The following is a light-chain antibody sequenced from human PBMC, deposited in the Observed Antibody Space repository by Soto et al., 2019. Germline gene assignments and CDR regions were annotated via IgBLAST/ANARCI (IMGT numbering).Light chain of an antibody. CDR1: QSISSY. V-gene: IGKV1-39*01. J-gene: IGKJ5*01. CDR2: AAS. Sequence: DIQMTQSPSSLSASVGDRVTITCRASQSISSYLNWYQQKPGKAPKLLIYAASSLQSGVPSGFSGSGSGTDFTLTISSLQPEDFVTYYCQQSYSTPPNFGQGTRLEIK. CDR3: QQSYSTPPN.